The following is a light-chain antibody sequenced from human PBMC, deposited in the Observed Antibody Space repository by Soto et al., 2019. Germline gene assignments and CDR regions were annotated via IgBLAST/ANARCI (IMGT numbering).Light chain of an antibody. CDR3: SPYAGSKRV. Sequence: QSALTQPPSASGSPGQSVTISCTGTSSDVGHYNYVSWYQHHPGKAPKLMIYEVSKRPSGVPDRFSGSKSGNTASLTVSGLQAEDEADYYCSPYAGSKRVFGTGTKVTVL. CDR1: SSDVGHYNY. V-gene: IGLV2-8*01. CDR2: EVS. J-gene: IGLJ1*01.